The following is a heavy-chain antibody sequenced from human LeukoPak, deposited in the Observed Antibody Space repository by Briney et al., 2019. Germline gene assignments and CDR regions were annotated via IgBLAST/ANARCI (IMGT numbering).Heavy chain of an antibody. CDR3: ARIWDGYLIDY. Sequence: GSLRLSCAASGFTFTDARMNWVRQPPGKGLEWIGEINHSGSTNYNPSLKSRVTISVDTSKNQFSLKLSSVTAADTAVYYCARIWDGYLIDYWGQGTLVTVSS. D-gene: IGHD5-24*01. CDR2: INHSGST. J-gene: IGHJ4*02. V-gene: IGHV4-34*01. CDR1: GFTFTDAR.